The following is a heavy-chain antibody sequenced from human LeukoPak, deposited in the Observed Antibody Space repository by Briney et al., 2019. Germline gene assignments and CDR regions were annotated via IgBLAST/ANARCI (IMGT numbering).Heavy chain of an antibody. D-gene: IGHD6-6*01. CDR3: ARRGYSSSFDNWFDP. V-gene: IGHV4-59*08. CDR1: GGSISSYY. Sequence: PSETLSLTCTVSGGSISSYYWSWIRQPPGKGREWIGYIYYSGSTNYNPSLKSRVTVSVDTSKNQFSLKLSSVTAADTAVYYCARRGYSSSFDNWFDPWGQGTLVTVSS. J-gene: IGHJ5*02. CDR2: IYYSGST.